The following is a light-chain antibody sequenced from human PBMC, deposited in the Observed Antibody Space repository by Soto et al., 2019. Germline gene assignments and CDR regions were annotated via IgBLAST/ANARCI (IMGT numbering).Light chain of an antibody. CDR1: QDIGNS. CDR3: LQHNGYPFT. CDR2: AAS. J-gene: IGKJ3*01. Sequence: DIQMTQSPSAVSSSVGDRVTITCRASQDIGNSLAWFQQKPGKVPERLIYAASTLQSGVPSRFSGSRSGTEFTLTISSLQPEDFASYYCLQHNGYPFTFGPGTKVD. V-gene: IGKV1-17*03.